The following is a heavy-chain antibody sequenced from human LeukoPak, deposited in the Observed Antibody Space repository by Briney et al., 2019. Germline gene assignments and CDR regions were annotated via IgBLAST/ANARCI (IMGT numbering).Heavy chain of an antibody. CDR2: INTDGSTT. CDR1: GFTFSSYW. Sequence: GGSLRLSCAASGFTFSSYWMEWVRQAPGKGLVWVSHINTDGSTTTYADSVKGRFTISRDNAKNTLYLQMNSLRAEDTAMYYCARDLTSCSVGSCYPTWFDPWGQGTLVTVSS. D-gene: IGHD2-15*01. V-gene: IGHV3-74*01. J-gene: IGHJ5*02. CDR3: ARDLTSCSVGSCYPTWFDP.